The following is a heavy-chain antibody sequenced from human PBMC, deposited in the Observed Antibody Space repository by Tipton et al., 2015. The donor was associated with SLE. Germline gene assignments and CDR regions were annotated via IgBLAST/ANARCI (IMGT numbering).Heavy chain of an antibody. CDR2: IHSDGSTT. D-gene: IGHD3-16*01. J-gene: IGHJ4*02. CDR1: GFTFSKHW. V-gene: IGHV3-74*01. CDR3: ARDLRGGAPGY. Sequence: GSLRLSCEASGFTFSKHWMHWVRQAPGEGLVWVSRIHSDGSTTNYADSVRGRFTVSRDNAKNSLYLQMNSLRAEDTAVYYCARDLRGGAPGYWGQGTLVTVSS.